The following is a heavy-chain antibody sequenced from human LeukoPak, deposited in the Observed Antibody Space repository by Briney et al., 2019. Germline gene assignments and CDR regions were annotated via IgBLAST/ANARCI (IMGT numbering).Heavy chain of an antibody. V-gene: IGHV3-21*01. CDR1: GFTFSSYS. CDR3: ARDPSVWFGELLLDY. J-gene: IGHJ4*02. D-gene: IGHD3-10*01. CDR2: ISSSSSYI. Sequence: GGSLRLSCAGSGFTFSSYSMNWVRQAPGKGLEWVSSISSSSSYIYYADSVKGRFTISRDNAKNSLYLQMNSLRAEDTAVYYCARDPSVWFGELLLDYWGQGTLVTVSS.